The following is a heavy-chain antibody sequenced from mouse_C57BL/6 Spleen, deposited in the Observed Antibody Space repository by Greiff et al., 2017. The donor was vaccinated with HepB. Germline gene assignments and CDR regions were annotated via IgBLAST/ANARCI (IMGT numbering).Heavy chain of an antibody. D-gene: IGHD2-5*01. CDR3: ARLDYSNLYYAIDY. V-gene: IGHV1-55*01. CDR2: IYPGSGST. CDR1: GYTFTSYW. Sequence: VQLQQSGAELVKPGASVKMSCKASGYTFTSYWITWVKQRPGQGLEWIGDIYPGSGSTNYNEKFKSKATLTVDTSSSTAYMQLSSLTSEDSAVYYCARLDYSNLYYAIDYWGQGTSVTVSS. J-gene: IGHJ4*01.